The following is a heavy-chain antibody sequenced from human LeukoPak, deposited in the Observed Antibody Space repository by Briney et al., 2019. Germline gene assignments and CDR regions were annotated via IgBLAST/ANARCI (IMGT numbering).Heavy chain of an antibody. Sequence: KESGPTLVKPTQTLTLTCTFSGFSLSTSGVGVGWIRQPPGKALEWLALIYWDDDKRYSPSLKSRLTITKDTSKNQVVLTMTNMDPVDTATYYCAHQASNHYDVLTGYSSPPNWFDPWGQGTLVTVSS. J-gene: IGHJ5*02. CDR2: IYWDDDK. D-gene: IGHD3-9*01. V-gene: IGHV2-5*02. CDR3: AHQASNHYDVLTGYSSPPNWFDP. CDR1: GFSLSTSGVG.